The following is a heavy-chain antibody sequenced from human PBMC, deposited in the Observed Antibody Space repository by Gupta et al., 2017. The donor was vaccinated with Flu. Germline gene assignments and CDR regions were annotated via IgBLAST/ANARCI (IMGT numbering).Heavy chain of an antibody. CDR2: VYYSGST. Sequence: QLLLQDSGPGLVKPSETLSLTCSVSGVSIDGNDYWWAWIRQPPGKDLEWIGSVYYSGSTYYNPSLKSRVTISVDTPKNHFSLKLSSVTAADTAAYYCARQLASGYWAFDIWGQGTMVTVSS. D-gene: IGHD3-22*01. CDR1: GVSIDGNDYW. CDR3: ARQLASGYWAFDI. V-gene: IGHV4-39*01. J-gene: IGHJ3*02.